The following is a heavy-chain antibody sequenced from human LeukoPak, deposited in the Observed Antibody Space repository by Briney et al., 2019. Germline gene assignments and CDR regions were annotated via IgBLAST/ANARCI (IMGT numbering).Heavy chain of an antibody. J-gene: IGHJ4*02. Sequence: PGGSLRLSCAASGFTFSSYAMSWVRQAPGKGLEWVSAISGSGGSTYYADSVKGRFTISRDNSKNTLYLQMNSLRAEDTAVYYCAKDIVGATGVRSFDYWGQGTLVTVSS. CDR1: GFTFSSYA. V-gene: IGHV3-23*01. CDR3: AKDIVGATGVRSFDY. D-gene: IGHD1-26*01. CDR2: ISGSGGST.